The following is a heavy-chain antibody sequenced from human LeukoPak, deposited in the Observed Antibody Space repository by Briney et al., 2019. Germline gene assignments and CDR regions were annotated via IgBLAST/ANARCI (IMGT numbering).Heavy chain of an antibody. D-gene: IGHD5-12*01. V-gene: IGHV1-18*01. CDR2: ISTNNGNT. J-gene: IGHJ4*02. CDR3: ARGKKYLAFDY. Sequence: GASVRVSCTASGYTFTTYDIGWVRQAPGHGLEWLGWISTNNGNTNYIQKLRGRVTMTTDTSMSTVHLEVRSLTSDDTAVYYCARGKKYLAFDYWGLGTLITVSS. CDR1: GYTFTTYD.